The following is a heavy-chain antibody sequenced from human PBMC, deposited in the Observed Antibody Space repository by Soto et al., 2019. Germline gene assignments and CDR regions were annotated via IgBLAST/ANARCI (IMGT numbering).Heavy chain of an antibody. CDR3: ARGLQGILTGYSPWDYYYYGMDV. CDR2: IKQDGSEK. CDR1: GFTFSSYW. D-gene: IGHD3-9*01. V-gene: IGHV3-7*05. J-gene: IGHJ6*02. Sequence: GGSLRLSCAASGFTFSSYWMSWVRQAPGKGLEWVANIKQDGSEKYYVDSVKGRFTISRDNAKNSLYLQMNSLRAEDTAVYYCARGLQGILTGYSPWDYYYYGMDVWGQGTTVTVSS.